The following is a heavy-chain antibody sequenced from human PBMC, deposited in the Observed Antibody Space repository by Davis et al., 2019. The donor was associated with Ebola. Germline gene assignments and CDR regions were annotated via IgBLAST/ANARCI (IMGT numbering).Heavy chain of an antibody. J-gene: IGHJ4*02. CDR3: ARNLDSSDWYPLLDY. V-gene: IGHV3-33*01. CDR2: IWYDGSNK. D-gene: IGHD6-19*01. Sequence: GGSLRLSCAASGFTFSSYGMHWVRQAPGKGLEWVAVIWYDGSNKYYADSVKGRSTISRDNSKNTLYLQMNSLRAEDTAVYYCARNLDSSDWYPLLDYWGQGTLVTVSS. CDR1: GFTFSSYG.